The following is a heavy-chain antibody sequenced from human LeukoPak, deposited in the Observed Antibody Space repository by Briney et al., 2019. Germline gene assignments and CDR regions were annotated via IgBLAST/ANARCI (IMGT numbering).Heavy chain of an antibody. CDR1: GGSFSGYY. Sequence: SETLSLTCAVYGGSFSGYYWSWIRQPPGKGLEWIGEINHSGSTNYNPSLKSRVTISVDTSKNQFSLNLTSATAADTAVYYCARAQYSGSCFDYWGQGTLVTVSS. D-gene: IGHD1-26*01. V-gene: IGHV4-34*01. J-gene: IGHJ4*02. CDR3: ARAQYSGSCFDY. CDR2: INHSGST.